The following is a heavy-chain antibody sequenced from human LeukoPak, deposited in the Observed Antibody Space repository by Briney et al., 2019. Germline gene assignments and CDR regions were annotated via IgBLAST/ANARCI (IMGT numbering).Heavy chain of an antibody. Sequence: GGSLRLSCAASGFTFSSYGMHWVRQAPGKGLEWVAVISYDGSNKYYRDSVKGRFTIYRDNSKNTLYLQMNSLRAEDTAVYYCAISGPAAAGTYYYYSMDVWGKGTTVTVSS. D-gene: IGHD6-13*01. J-gene: IGHJ6*04. CDR1: GFTFSSYG. V-gene: IGHV3-30*03. CDR2: ISYDGSNK. CDR3: AISGPAAAGTYYYYSMDV.